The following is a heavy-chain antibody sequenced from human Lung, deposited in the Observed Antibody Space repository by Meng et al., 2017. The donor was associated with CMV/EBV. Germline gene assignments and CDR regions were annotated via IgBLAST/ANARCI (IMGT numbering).Heavy chain of an antibody. CDR2: IKQDGSEK. Sequence: GESLKISCAASGFTFSSYWMSWVRQAPGKGLEWVANIKQDGSEKYYVDSVKGRFTISRDNAKNSLYLQMNSLRAEDTAVYYRARDSASVGSGYYYYYGMDVWXQETXVTVAS. CDR3: ARDSASVGSGYYYYYGMDV. J-gene: IGHJ6*02. V-gene: IGHV3-7*01. D-gene: IGHD2-15*01. CDR1: GFTFSSYW.